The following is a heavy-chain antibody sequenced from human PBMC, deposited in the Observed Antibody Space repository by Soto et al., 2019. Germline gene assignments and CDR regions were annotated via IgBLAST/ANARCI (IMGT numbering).Heavy chain of an antibody. Sequence: ASVKVSCKASGYTFTSYGISWVRQAPGQGLEWMGWISAYNGNTNYAQKLQGRVTMTTDTSTSTAYMELRSLRSDDTAVYYCARAHYDYVWGSYRKTLGFDYWGQGTLVTVSS. V-gene: IGHV1-18*01. CDR3: ARAHYDYVWGSYRKTLGFDY. J-gene: IGHJ4*02. CDR2: ISAYNGNT. D-gene: IGHD3-16*02. CDR1: GYTFTSYG.